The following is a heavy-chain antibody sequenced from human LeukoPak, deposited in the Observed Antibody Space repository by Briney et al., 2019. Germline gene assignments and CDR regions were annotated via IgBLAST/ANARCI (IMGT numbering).Heavy chain of an antibody. V-gene: IGHV3-21*01. J-gene: IGHJ4*02. D-gene: IGHD3-3*01. CDR3: ARDPQTEYYYDFWSGYQGFDY. CDR2: ISSSSSYI. Sequence: GGPLRLSCAASGFTFSSYSMNWVRQAPGKGLEWVSSISSSSSYIYYADSVKGRFTISRDNAKNSLYLQMNSLRAEDTAVYYCARDPQTEYYYDFWSGYQGFDYWGQGTLVTVSS. CDR1: GFTFSSYS.